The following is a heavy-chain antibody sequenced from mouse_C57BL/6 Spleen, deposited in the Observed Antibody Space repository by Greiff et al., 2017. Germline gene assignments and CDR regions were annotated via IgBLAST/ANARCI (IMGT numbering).Heavy chain of an antibody. D-gene: IGHD2-3*01. CDR3: AKADGYYEFAY. CDR1: GFSLTSYG. J-gene: IGHJ3*01. V-gene: IGHV2-2*01. Sequence: VQLQQSGPGLVQPSQSLSITCTVSGFSLTSYGVHWVRQSPGKGLEWLGVIWSGGSTDYNAAFISRLSISKDNSKSQVFFKMNSLQADDTAIYYCAKADGYYEFAYWGQGTLVTVSA. CDR2: IWSGGST.